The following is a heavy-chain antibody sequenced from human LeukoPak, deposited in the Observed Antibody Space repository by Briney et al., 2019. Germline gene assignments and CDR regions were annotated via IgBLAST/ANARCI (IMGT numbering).Heavy chain of an antibody. CDR3: TKAGTAVPATPDY. CDR2: ISSSGGST. J-gene: IGHJ4*02. V-gene: IGHV3-23*01. CDR1: GFTFSSYA. Sequence: GGSLRLSCAASGFTFSSYAMNWVRQAPGKGLEWVSVISSSGGSTYYADSVKGRFIISRDNSKNTLYLQMNSLRAEDTAVYYCTKAGTAVPATPDYWGQGTLVNVSS. D-gene: IGHD6-19*01.